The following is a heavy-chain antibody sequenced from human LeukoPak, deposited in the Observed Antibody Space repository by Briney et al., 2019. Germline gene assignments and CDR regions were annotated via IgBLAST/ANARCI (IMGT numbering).Heavy chain of an antibody. V-gene: IGHV3-30*18. CDR3: AKESTVTPGNVNWFDP. CDR2: MSPDGSNK. CDR1: GFTFSSYG. D-gene: IGHD4-17*01. J-gene: IGHJ5*02. Sequence: GRSLRLSCAASGFTFSSYGMHWVRQAPGKGLEWVAVMSPDGSNKYYADSVKGRFTISRDNSKNTLYLQMNSLRAEDTALYYCAKESTVTPGNVNWFDPWGQGTLVTVSS.